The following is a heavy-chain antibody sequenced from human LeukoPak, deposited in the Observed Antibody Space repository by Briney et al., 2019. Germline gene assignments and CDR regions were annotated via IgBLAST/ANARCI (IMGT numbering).Heavy chain of an antibody. J-gene: IGHJ4*02. V-gene: IGHV4-59*08. CDR1: GGSISSYY. CDR2: IYYTGII. Sequence: PSETLSLTCSVSGGSISSYYWAWIRQPPGKGLEWIGFIYYTGIISHNPSLESRVTMSVDTYDNQFSLRLNSVSAADTAVYYCARLYSSGWRSNYYFDYWGQGTLVTVLS. CDR3: ARLYSSGWRSNYYFDY. D-gene: IGHD6-19*01.